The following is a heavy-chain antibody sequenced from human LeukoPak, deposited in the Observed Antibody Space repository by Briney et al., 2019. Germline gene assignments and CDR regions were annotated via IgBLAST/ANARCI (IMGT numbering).Heavy chain of an antibody. CDR1: GYNFPSYW. CDR3: ARLSRAPDY. D-gene: IGHD2/OR15-2a*01. CDR2: IYPSDSYT. Sequence: ESLKISCTTSGYNFPSYWITWVRQVPGKGLQRMGAIYPSDSYTNYSPSFQGHVTISVDKSISTAYLQWSSLKASDTAMYYCARLSRAPDYWGQGTLGTLSS. J-gene: IGHJ4*02. V-gene: IGHV5-10-1*01.